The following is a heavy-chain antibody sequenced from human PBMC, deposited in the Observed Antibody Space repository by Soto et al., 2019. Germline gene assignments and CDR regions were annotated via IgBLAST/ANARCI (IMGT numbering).Heavy chain of an antibody. CDR2: ISYDGSNK. CDR1: GFTFSSYG. Sequence: GGSLRLSCAASGFTFSSYGMHWDRQAPGKGLEWVAVISYDGSNKYYADSVKGRFTISRDNSKNTLYLQMNSLRAEDTAVYYCAKVESSGWPHYYYYYGMDVWGQGTTVTVSS. D-gene: IGHD6-19*01. J-gene: IGHJ6*02. CDR3: AKVESSGWPHYYYYYGMDV. V-gene: IGHV3-30*18.